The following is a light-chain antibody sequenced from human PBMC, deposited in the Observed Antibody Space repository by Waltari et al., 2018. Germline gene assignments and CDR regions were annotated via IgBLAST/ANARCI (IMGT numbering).Light chain of an antibody. CDR1: SGHSSNV. CDR3: QTGGHGTWV. Sequence: QLVLTQSPSASASLGASVKLTCTLSSGHSSNVIAWHQQQPEKGPRYLMKVNSDGSHSKGDGIPDRFSGSSSGAGRYRTISSLQSEDEADYYCQTGGHGTWVFGGGTKLTVL. V-gene: IGLV4-69*01. CDR2: VNSDGSH. J-gene: IGLJ3*02.